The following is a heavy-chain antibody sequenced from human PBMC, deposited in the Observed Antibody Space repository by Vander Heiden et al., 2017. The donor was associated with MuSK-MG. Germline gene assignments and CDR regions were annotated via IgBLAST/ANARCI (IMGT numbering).Heavy chain of an antibody. CDR2: IIPILGIA. CDR1: GGTFSSYA. J-gene: IGHJ6*02. D-gene: IGHD3-10*01. Sequence: HVQLVQSGAEVKKPGSSVKVSCKASGGTFSSYAISWVRQAPGQGLEWMGRIIPILGIANYAQKFQGRVTITADKSTSTAYMELSSLRSEDTAVYYCARDRPSITMVRGVIYGMDVWGQGTTVTVSS. V-gene: IGHV1-69*04. CDR3: ARDRPSITMVRGVIYGMDV.